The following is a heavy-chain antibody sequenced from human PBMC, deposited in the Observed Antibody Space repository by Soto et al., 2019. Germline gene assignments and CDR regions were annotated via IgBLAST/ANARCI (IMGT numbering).Heavy chain of an antibody. CDR2: INPNSGGT. V-gene: IGHV1-2*04. CDR3: ARGDLWQLGFGRVDY. Sequence: QVQLVQSGAEVKKPGASVKVSCKASGYTFTGYYMHWVRQAPGQGLEWMGWINPNSGGTNYAQKFQGWVTMTRDTSISTAYMELSRLRSDDTAVYYCARGDLWQLGFGRVDYWGQGTLVTVSS. D-gene: IGHD6-6*01. CDR1: GYTFTGYY. J-gene: IGHJ4*02.